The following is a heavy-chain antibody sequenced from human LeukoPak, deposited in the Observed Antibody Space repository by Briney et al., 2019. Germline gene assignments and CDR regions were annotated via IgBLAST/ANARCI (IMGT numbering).Heavy chain of an antibody. CDR3: ARALIGDYNNSVLFDY. V-gene: IGHV3-30*03. Sequence: GGSLRLSCAASGFTFSSYAMHWVRQAPGKGLEWVAVISYDGSNKYYADSVKGRFTISRDNSKNTLYLQMNSLRAEDTAVYYCARALIGDYNNSVLFDYWGQGTLVTVSS. J-gene: IGHJ4*02. D-gene: IGHD4-17*01. CDR2: ISYDGSNK. CDR1: GFTFSSYA.